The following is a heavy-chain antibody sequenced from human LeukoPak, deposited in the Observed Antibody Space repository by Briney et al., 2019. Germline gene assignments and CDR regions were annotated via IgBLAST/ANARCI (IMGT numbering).Heavy chain of an antibody. CDR2: IKQDGSEK. CDR3: AREWVTGTRNAFDI. Sequence: GGSLRLSCAASGFTFSSYWMSWVRQAPGKGLEWVANIKQDGSEKYYVDSVKGRFTISRDNAENSLYLQMNSLRAEDTAVYYCAREWVTGTRNAFDIWGQGTMVTVSS. D-gene: IGHD1-7*01. J-gene: IGHJ3*02. V-gene: IGHV3-7*01. CDR1: GFTFSSYW.